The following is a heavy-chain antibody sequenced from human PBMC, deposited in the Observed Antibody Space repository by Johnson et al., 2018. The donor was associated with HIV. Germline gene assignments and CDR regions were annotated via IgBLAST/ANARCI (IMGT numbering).Heavy chain of an antibody. Sequence: EQLVESGGGLVQPGGSLRLSCAASGFTFSNAWMNWVRQAPGKGLEWVGRIKRKTDGGTTDYAAPVKGRFTISRDDSRNTLYLQMNSLKSEDTAVYCCAKVMGATQVMGAFDIWGQGTMVTVSS. V-gene: IGHV3-15*01. CDR2: IKRKTDGGTT. CDR1: GFTFSNAW. CDR3: AKVMGATQVMGAFDI. J-gene: IGHJ3*02. D-gene: IGHD1-26*01.